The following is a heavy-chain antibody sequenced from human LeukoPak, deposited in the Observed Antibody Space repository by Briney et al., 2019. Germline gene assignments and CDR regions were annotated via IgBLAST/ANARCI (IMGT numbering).Heavy chain of an antibody. Sequence: GGSLRLSCAASGFTFSSYAMSGVRQAPGKGLEWVSAISGSGGSTYYADSVRGRFTISRDHSKNTLYLQVHSLRAEHTAVYYCEKDLGQMVVTAIGDLDYWGQGTLVTVSS. CDR1: GFTFSSYA. CDR3: EKDLGQMVVTAIGDLDY. CDR2: ISGSGGST. V-gene: IGHV3-23*01. D-gene: IGHD2-21*02. J-gene: IGHJ4*02.